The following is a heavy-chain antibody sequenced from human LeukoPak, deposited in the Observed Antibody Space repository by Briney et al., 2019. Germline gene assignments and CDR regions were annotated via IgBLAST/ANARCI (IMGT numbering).Heavy chain of an antibody. D-gene: IGHD6-19*01. CDR1: GYTFTSFY. J-gene: IGHJ5*02. Sequence: ASVRVNCKASGYTFTSFYMHWVRQAPGQGLEWMGIINPSGGSTSYAQKFQGRVTMTKDTSTTTVYMELSSLRSEDTAVYYCARDEPSYSSGYYKGWFDPWGQGTLVTVSS. V-gene: IGHV1-46*01. CDR2: INPSGGST. CDR3: ARDEPSYSSGYYKGWFDP.